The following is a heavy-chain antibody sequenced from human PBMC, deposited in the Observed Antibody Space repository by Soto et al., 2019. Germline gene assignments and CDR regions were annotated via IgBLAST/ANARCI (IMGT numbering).Heavy chain of an antibody. D-gene: IGHD3-10*01. J-gene: IGHJ5*02. Sequence: QVQLQESGPGLVKPSQTLSLTCTVSGGSISSGGYYWSWIRQHPGKGLEWIGYIYYSGSTYYNPSLKSRVTISVDTSKNQFSLKLSSVTAADTAVYYCARTRSPPSPYGSGREWFDPWGQGTLVTVSS. CDR2: IYYSGST. V-gene: IGHV4-31*03. CDR1: GGSISSGGYY. CDR3: ARTRSPPSPYGSGREWFDP.